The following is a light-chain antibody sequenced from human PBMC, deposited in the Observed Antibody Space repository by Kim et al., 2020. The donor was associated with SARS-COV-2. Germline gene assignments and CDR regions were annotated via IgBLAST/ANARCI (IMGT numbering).Light chain of an antibody. Sequence: QSVLTQSPSVSAAPGQKVTISCSGSSSNIGNNYVSWYQQLPGTAPKLLIYDNNKRPSGIPDRFSGSKSGTSATLGITGLQTGDEADYYCGTWDSSPSAGGFGGGTQLTVL. CDR1: SSNIGNNY. CDR3: GTWDSSPSAGG. J-gene: IGLJ7*01. V-gene: IGLV1-51*01. CDR2: DNN.